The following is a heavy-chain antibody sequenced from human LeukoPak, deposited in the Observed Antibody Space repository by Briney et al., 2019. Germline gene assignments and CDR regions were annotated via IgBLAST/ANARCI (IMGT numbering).Heavy chain of an antibody. D-gene: IGHD6-19*01. V-gene: IGHV3-30*03. CDR3: ARRVPYGSGAGQKDAFDV. CDR2: ISYDGNNK. J-gene: IGHJ3*01. Sequence: PGGSLRLSCAASGFTFSTYGMHWVRQAPVKGLEWVAVISYDGNNKFYPDSVRGRFTISRDNSKDTLYLQMNSLRVEDTAVYYCARRVPYGSGAGQKDAFDVWGQGPMVTVSS. CDR1: GFTFSTYG.